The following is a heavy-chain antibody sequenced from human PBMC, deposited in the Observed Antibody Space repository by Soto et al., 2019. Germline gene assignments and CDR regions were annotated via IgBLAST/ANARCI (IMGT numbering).Heavy chain of an antibody. J-gene: IGHJ4*02. CDR2: IYYSGST. Sequence: PSETLSLTCTVSGGSISSYYWSWIRQPPGKGLEWIGYIYYSGSTNYNPSLKSRVTISVDTSKNQFSLKLSSVTAADTAVYYCARLLYSSGAFDYWGQGTLVTVSS. V-gene: IGHV4-59*08. D-gene: IGHD6-19*01. CDR3: ARLLYSSGAFDY. CDR1: GGSISSYY.